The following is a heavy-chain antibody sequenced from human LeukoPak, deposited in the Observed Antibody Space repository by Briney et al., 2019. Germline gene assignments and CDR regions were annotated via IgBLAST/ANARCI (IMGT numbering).Heavy chain of an antibody. J-gene: IGHJ6*03. D-gene: IGHD3-22*01. Sequence: GGSLRLSCAASGFTFSDSAMSWVRQAPGEGLECVSGISGSGGSTYYADSVKGRFTISRDNSKNTLYLQMNSLRAEDTAVYYCAKRTGDHYDSSGYRYYYYYMDIWGKGTTVTVSS. CDR2: ISGSGGST. CDR1: GFTFSDSA. V-gene: IGHV3-23*01. CDR3: AKRTGDHYDSSGYRYYYYYMDI.